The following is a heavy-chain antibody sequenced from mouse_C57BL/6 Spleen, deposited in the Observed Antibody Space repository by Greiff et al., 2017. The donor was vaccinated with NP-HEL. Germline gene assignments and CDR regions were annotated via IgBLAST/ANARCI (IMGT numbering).Heavy chain of an antibody. Sequence: EVHLVESGGGLVQPGESLKLSCESNEYEFPSHDMSWVRKTPEKRLELVAAINSDGGSTYYPDTMERRFIISRDNTKKTLYLQMSSLRSEDTALYYCARHSDYGSSYNWYFDVWGTGTTVTVSS. V-gene: IGHV5-2*01. CDR1: EYEFPSHD. J-gene: IGHJ1*03. CDR3: ARHSDYGSSYNWYFDV. D-gene: IGHD1-1*01. CDR2: INSDGGST.